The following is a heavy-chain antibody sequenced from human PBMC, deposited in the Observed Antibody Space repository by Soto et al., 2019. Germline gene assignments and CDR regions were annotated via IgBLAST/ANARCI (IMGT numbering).Heavy chain of an antibody. CDR1: GFTFSSYG. CDR2: ISYDGSNK. J-gene: IGHJ6*02. CDR3: ARADPTITMVRGAHHYYYYGMDV. Sequence: LRLSWAASGFTFSSYGMHWVRQAPGKGLEWVAVISYDGSNKYYADSVKGRFTISRDNSKNTLYLQMNSLRSEDTAVYYCARADPTITMVRGAHHYYYYGMDVWGQGTTVTVSS. V-gene: IGHV3-30*03. D-gene: IGHD3-10*01.